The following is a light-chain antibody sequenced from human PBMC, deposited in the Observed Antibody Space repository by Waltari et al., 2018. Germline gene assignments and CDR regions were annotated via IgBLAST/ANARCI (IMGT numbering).Light chain of an antibody. Sequence: EIVMTQSPDSLAVSLGERAAINCKSSRSVLYTSNNKNYLAWYQKKPRQPPKLLINWASSRESGVPDRFSGSGSGTDFTLTISSLQAEDVAVYYCQQYYSSPISFGQGTRLEIK. CDR3: QQYYSSPIS. V-gene: IGKV4-1*01. CDR1: RSVLYTSNNKNY. CDR2: WAS. J-gene: IGKJ5*01.